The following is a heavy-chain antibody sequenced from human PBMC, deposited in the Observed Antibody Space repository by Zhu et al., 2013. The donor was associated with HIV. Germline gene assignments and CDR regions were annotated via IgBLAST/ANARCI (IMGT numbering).Heavy chain of an antibody. Sequence: QVQLVQSGAEVKKPGASVKVSCKASGYTFTNYDVNWVRQATGQGLEWMGWMNPKSGNTGYAQKFQGRVIMTRNTSISTAYMELSGLRSDDTAVYYCARQDDYYDYWGQGTLVTVSS. CDR1: GYTFTNYD. CDR3: ARQDDYYDY. D-gene: IGHD2-15*01. CDR2: MNPKSGNT. J-gene: IGHJ4*02. V-gene: IGHV1-8*02.